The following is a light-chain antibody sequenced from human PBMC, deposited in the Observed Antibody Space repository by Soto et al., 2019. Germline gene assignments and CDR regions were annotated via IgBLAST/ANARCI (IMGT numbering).Light chain of an antibody. V-gene: IGLV2-8*01. Sequence: LTQPPSASGSPGQSVTISCTGTSSDVGGYDYVSWYQQHPGKAPKLIIFEVNKRPSGVPDRFSGSHSGNTASLTVSGLQTEDEATYYCSSYAGSTTFFVFGTGTKVTVL. CDR3: SSYAGSTTFFV. J-gene: IGLJ1*01. CDR1: SSDVGGYDY. CDR2: EVN.